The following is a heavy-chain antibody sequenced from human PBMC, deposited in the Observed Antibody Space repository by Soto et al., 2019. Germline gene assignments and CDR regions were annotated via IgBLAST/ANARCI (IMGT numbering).Heavy chain of an antibody. D-gene: IGHD3-3*01. Sequence: EVQLLESGGGLVQSGGSLRLSCAASGFTFSSYAMSWVRQAPGKGLEWVSAISGSGGSTYYADSVKGRFTISRDNSKNTLYLQMNSLRAEDTAVYYCAKDLPRFWSGYVNYYYYGMDVWGQGTTVTVSS. CDR1: GFTFSSYA. CDR2: ISGSGGST. J-gene: IGHJ6*02. CDR3: AKDLPRFWSGYVNYYYYGMDV. V-gene: IGHV3-23*01.